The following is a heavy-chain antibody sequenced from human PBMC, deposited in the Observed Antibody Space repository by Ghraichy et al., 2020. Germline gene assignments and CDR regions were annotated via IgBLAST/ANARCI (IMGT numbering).Heavy chain of an antibody. Sequence: ASVKVSCKTSGYTFTSHGTSWVRLAPLLGLEWMGWISAYNGNTNYAQKLQGRVTMTTDTSTSTAYMELRSLRSDDTAVYYCARGRIAAAGTPDYWGQGTLVTVSS. CDR3: ARGRIAAAGTPDY. CDR2: ISAYNGNT. CDR1: GYTFTSHG. D-gene: IGHD6-13*01. J-gene: IGHJ4*02. V-gene: IGHV1-18*04.